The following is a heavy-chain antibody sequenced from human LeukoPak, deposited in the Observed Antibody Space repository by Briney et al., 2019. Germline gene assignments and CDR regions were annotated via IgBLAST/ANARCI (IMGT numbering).Heavy chain of an antibody. D-gene: IGHD1-7*01. Sequence: ASVKVSCKASGYTFTGYYMHWVRQAPGQGLERMGWINPNSGGTNYAQKFQGRVTMTRDTSISTAYMELSRLRSDDTAVYYCARGSFDWNYVMSYYYYYGMDVWGQGTTVTVSS. V-gene: IGHV1-2*02. CDR1: GYTFTGYY. CDR3: ARGSFDWNYVMSYYYYYGMDV. J-gene: IGHJ6*02. CDR2: INPNSGGT.